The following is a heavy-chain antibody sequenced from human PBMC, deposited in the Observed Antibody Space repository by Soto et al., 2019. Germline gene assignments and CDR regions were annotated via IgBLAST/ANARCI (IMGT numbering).Heavy chain of an antibody. CDR1: GYTFTRYG. J-gene: IGHJ6*02. D-gene: IGHD3-3*01. V-gene: IGHV1-18*04. CDR2: ICAYNSNT. Sequence: ASVHVSCQASGYTFTRYGISWLRQAPGQGLEWMGLICAYNSNTNYAQKLQGRVTMTTDTSTSTAYMELRSLRSDDTAVYYCAREGHWVRCLEWSLYGMDVWGQGTTVTVSS. CDR3: AREGHWVRCLEWSLYGMDV.